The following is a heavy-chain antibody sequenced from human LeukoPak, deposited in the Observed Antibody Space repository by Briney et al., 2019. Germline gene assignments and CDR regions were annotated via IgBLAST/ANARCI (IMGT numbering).Heavy chain of an antibody. V-gene: IGHV4-4*07. Sequence: SETLSLTCTVSGGSISSYYWSWIRQPAGKGLEWIGRIYTSGSTNYNPSLKSRVTMSVDTSKNQFSLKLSSVTAADTAVYYCARDRSSSWYVPEFDYWGQGTLVTVSS. CDR2: IYTSGST. J-gene: IGHJ4*02. CDR3: ARDRSSSWYVPEFDY. CDR1: GGSISSYY. D-gene: IGHD6-13*01.